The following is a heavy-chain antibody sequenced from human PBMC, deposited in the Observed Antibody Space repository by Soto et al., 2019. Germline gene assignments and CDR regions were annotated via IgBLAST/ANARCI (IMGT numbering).Heavy chain of an antibody. Sequence: GGSLRLSCAASGFTFSSYAMSWVRQAPGKGLEWVSAISGSGGSTYYADSVKGRFTISRDNSKNTLYLQMNSLRAEDTAVYYCAKIDGSYYDFWSGYFHVYYGMDVWGQGTTVTVSS. CDR2: ISGSGGST. CDR1: GFTFSSYA. D-gene: IGHD3-3*01. V-gene: IGHV3-23*01. J-gene: IGHJ6*02. CDR3: AKIDGSYYDFWSGYFHVYYGMDV.